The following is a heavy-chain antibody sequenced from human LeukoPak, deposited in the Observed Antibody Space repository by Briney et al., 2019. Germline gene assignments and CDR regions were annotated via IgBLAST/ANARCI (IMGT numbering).Heavy chain of an antibody. CDR1: GFTFSSYG. CDR2: ISYDGSNK. D-gene: IGHD6-13*01. V-gene: IGHV3-30*03. J-gene: IGHJ4*02. CDR3: ARGRAAAILDY. Sequence: GGSLRLSCAASGFTFSSYGVSWVRQAPGKGLEWVAVISYDGSNKYYADSVKGRFTISRDNSKNTLYLQMNSLRAEDTAVYYCARGRAAAILDYWGQGTLVTVSS.